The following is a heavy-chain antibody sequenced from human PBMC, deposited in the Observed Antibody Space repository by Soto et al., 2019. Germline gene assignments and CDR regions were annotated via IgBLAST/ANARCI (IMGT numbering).Heavy chain of an antibody. D-gene: IGHD3-3*01. CDR2: IIPIFGTA. Sequence: SVKVSCKASGGTFSSYAISWVRQAPGQGLEWMGGIIPIFGTANYAQKFQGRVTITADESTSTAYMELSSLRSEDTAVYYCAREGGMIFGVVHYYYYGMDVWGQGTTVTVSS. V-gene: IGHV1-69*13. CDR1: GGTFSSYA. J-gene: IGHJ6*02. CDR3: AREGGMIFGVVHYYYYGMDV.